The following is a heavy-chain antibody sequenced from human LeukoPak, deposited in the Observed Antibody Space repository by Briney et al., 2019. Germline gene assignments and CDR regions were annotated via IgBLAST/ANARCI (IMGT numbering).Heavy chain of an antibody. CDR1: GFTFSSYW. V-gene: IGHV3-7*01. D-gene: IGHD2-21*02. CDR3: ARSAVVVTAIRGSYYYYYMDV. Sequence: PGGSLRLSCAASGFTFSSYWMSWVRQAPGKGLEWVANIKQDGSEKYYVDSVKGRFTISRDNAKNSLYLQMNSLRAEDTAVYYCARSAVVVTAIRGSYYYYYMDVWGKGTTVTISS. J-gene: IGHJ6*03. CDR2: IKQDGSEK.